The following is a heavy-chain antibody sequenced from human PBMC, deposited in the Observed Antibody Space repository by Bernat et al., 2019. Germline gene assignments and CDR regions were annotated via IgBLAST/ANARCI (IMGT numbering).Heavy chain of an antibody. J-gene: IGHJ3*02. Sequence: EVQLLESGGGSVQPGGSLRLSCAASGFTFSSYAMSWVRQAPGKGLEWVSAISGSGGSTYYADSVKGRFTISRDNSKNTLYLQMNSLRAEDTAVYYCAKDQATYYDYIWGSSTDAFDIWGQGTMVTVSS. V-gene: IGHV3-23*01. D-gene: IGHD3-16*01. CDR1: GFTFSSYA. CDR2: ISGSGGST. CDR3: AKDQATYYDYIWGSSTDAFDI.